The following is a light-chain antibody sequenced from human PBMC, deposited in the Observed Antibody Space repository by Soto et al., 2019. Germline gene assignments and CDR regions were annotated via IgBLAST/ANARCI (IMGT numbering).Light chain of an antibody. J-gene: IGLJ3*02. CDR3: CSYAGSSTSWV. Sequence: QSALTQPASVSGSPGQSITISCTGTSSDVGNYNLVSWYQHHPGKAPKLMIYEVNKRPSGVSNRFSGSKSANTASLTISGLQAEDEADYYCCSYAGSSTSWVFGGGTKVTVL. V-gene: IGLV2-23*02. CDR2: EVN. CDR1: SSDVGNYNL.